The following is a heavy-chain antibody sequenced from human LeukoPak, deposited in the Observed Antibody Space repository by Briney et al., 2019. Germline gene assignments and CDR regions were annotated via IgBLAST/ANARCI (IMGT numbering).Heavy chain of an antibody. Sequence: GESLKISCKVSRYSFTSYWIGWVRQMPGKGLEWLGIIYPGDFDTRYSPSLQGQVTISADKSITTAYLQWSSLRASDTAMYYCARGYGGYDLDYWGQGTLFTVSS. CDR2: IYPGDFDT. CDR1: RYSFTSYW. J-gene: IGHJ4*02. D-gene: IGHD5-12*01. V-gene: IGHV5-51*01. CDR3: ARGYGGYDLDY.